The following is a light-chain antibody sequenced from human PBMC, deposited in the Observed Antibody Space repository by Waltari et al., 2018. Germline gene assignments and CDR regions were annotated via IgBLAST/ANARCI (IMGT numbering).Light chain of an antibody. J-gene: IGKJ1*01. Sequence: DIQMTQSPSTLSASVGDRVTITCRASQSISSWLAWYQQKPGKAPNLLIYKASSLQSGVPSRFSGSGSGTEFTLTINSLQTDDSATYYCQQYHSESWSFGQGTKVEIK. CDR3: QQYHSESWS. V-gene: IGKV1-5*03. CDR2: KAS. CDR1: QSISSW.